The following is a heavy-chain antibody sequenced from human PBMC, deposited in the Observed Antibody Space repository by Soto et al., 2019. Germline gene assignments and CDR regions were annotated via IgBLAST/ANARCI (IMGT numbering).Heavy chain of an antibody. CDR2: IYYSGST. D-gene: IGHD6-6*01. CDR1: GGSISSYY. V-gene: IGHV4-59*08. CDR3: ARHGTLEGEQLVRHYWFDP. Sequence: SETLSLTCTVSGGSISSYYWSWIRQPPGKGLEWIGYIYYSGSTNYNPSLKSRVTISVDTSKNQFSLKLSSVTAADTAVYYCARHGTLEGEQLVRHYWFDPWGQGTLVTVSS. J-gene: IGHJ5*02.